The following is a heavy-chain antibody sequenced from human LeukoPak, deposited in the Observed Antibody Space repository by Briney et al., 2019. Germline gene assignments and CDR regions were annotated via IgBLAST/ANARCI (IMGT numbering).Heavy chain of an antibody. D-gene: IGHD5-24*01. V-gene: IGHV3-48*03. CDR2: ISSSGSII. CDR3: ARDDGYHYGFDY. J-gene: IGHJ4*02. Sequence: PGGSLRLSCAASGFTFSSYEMNWVRQAPEKGLEWVSYISSSGSIIHYADSVKGRFTISRDNAKNSLYLQMNSLRAEDMAIHYCARDDGYHYGFDYWGQGTLVTVSS. CDR1: GFTFSSYE.